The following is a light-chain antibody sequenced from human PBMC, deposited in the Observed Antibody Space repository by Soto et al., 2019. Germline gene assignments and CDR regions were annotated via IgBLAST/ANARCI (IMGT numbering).Light chain of an antibody. CDR2: GAS. Sequence: EIVLTQSPGTLSLSPGERATLSCRASQSVSSNYLAWYQQKPGQAPRLLIYGASSRATGIPDNFSGSGSGTDFTLTINRLEPEDFAVYYCQQYGSSPLTFGGGTKVEIK. CDR3: QQYGSSPLT. CDR1: QSVSSNY. V-gene: IGKV3-20*01. J-gene: IGKJ4*01.